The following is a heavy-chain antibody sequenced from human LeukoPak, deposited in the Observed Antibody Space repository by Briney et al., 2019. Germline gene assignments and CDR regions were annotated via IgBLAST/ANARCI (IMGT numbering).Heavy chain of an antibody. V-gene: IGHV5-51*01. CDR1: GYSFTSYW. CDR3: ARLLAKYYFDY. Sequence: GESLKISCKGSGYSFTSYWIGWVRQMPGKGLEWMGIIYPGDSDTRYSPSFQGQVTISADKSISTAYLQWSSLEASDTAMYYSARLLAKYYFDYWGQGTLVTVSS. CDR2: IYPGDSDT. J-gene: IGHJ4*02. D-gene: IGHD2-8*02.